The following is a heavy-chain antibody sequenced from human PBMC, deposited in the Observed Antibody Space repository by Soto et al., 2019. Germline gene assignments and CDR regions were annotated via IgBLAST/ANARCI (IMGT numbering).Heavy chain of an antibody. CDR2: IIPIFGTA. CDR3: ASSRLKREYQLLTTDTFYYYYGMDV. Sequence: QVQLVQSGAEVKKPGSSVKVSCKASGGTFSSYAISWVRQAPGQGLEWMGGIIPIFGTANYAQKFQGRVTITADKSTSTAYMELSSLRSEDTAVYYGASSRLKREYQLLTTDTFYYYYGMDVWGQGTTVTVSS. D-gene: IGHD2-2*01. J-gene: IGHJ6*02. V-gene: IGHV1-69*06. CDR1: GGTFSSYA.